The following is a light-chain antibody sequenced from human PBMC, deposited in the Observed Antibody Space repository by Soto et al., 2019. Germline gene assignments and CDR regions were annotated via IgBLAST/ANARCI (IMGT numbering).Light chain of an antibody. Sequence: EIVLTQSPGTLSLSPGERATLSCRASQSVSSAYLAWYQQKPGQAPRLLIYGASNRATGIPDRFSGSGSGTDFTLTITRLESEDFAVYYCQLYGSSPPGYTVGQGTKVDIK. CDR1: QSVSSAY. V-gene: IGKV3-20*01. J-gene: IGKJ2*01. CDR2: GAS. CDR3: QLYGSSPPGYT.